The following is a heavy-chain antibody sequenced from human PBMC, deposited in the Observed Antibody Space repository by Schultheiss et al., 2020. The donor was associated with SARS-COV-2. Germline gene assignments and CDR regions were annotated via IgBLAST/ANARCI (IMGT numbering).Heavy chain of an antibody. CDR3: TTSAMVTGWNYYYGMDV. CDR1: GFTFSDYY. CDR2: IKSKTDGGTT. V-gene: IGHV3-15*01. Sequence: GGSLRLSCAASGFTFSDYYMSWIRQAPGKGLEWVGRIKSKTDGGTTDYAAPVKGRFTISRDDSKNTLYLQMNSLKTEDTAVYYCTTSAMVTGWNYYYGMDVWGQGTTVTVSS. D-gene: IGHD5-18*01. J-gene: IGHJ6*02.